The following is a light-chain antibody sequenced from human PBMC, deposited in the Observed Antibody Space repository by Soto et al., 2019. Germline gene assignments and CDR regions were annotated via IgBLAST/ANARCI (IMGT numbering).Light chain of an antibody. CDR1: NIASIH. CDR2: HDK. J-gene: IGLJ2*01. V-gene: IGLV3-21*01. CDR3: QVWDSRSDHVV. Sequence: SYELTQPPSVSVAPGQTARITCGGDNIASIHVHWYQRKPGQAPVLVISHDKDRPSGIPERFSGSNSGNTATLTISRVEAGDEADYYCQVWDSRSDHVVFGGGTKVTVL.